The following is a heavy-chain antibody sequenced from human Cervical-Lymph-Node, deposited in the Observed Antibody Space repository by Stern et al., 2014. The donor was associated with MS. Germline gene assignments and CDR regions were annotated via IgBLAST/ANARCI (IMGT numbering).Heavy chain of an antibody. J-gene: IGHJ5*02. CDR1: GGSFSGYF. CDR2: IYHSGST. Sequence: QLQLQQWGAGLLKPSETLSLTCAVYGGSFSGYFWSWIRQPPGKGLEWIGEIYHSGSTTYNPSLKSRVTISVDTSKNQFSLNLTSVTAADTAVYYCARGNWFDPWGQGTLVIVSS. V-gene: IGHV4-34*01. CDR3: ARGNWFDP.